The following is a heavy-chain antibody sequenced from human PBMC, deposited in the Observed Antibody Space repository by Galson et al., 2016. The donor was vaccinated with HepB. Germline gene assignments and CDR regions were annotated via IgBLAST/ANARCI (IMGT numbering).Heavy chain of an antibody. CDR1: GFTVSTY. CDR3: ARNRHCSGGSCYGA. CDR2: IYSHGDT. V-gene: IGHV3-53*01. Sequence: SLRLSCAASGFTVSTYMSWVRQAPGKGLEWVSVIYSHGDTYFADSVKGRFTISRDISRNTLYLQMNSLRVDDTAVYYCARNRHCSGGSCYGAWGQGTLVTVSS. D-gene: IGHD2-15*01. J-gene: IGHJ5*02.